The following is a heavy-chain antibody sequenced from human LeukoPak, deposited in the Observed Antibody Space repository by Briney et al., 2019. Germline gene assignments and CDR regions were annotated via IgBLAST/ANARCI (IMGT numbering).Heavy chain of an antibody. CDR1: GITLSNYG. D-gene: IGHD3-10*01. V-gene: IGHV3-7*01. CDR3: ARDSGSAYYFGSGTYYYDSFDF. J-gene: IGHJ3*01. CDR2: IRQDESEK. Sequence: GGSLRLSCAVSGITLSNYGMSWVRQAPGKGLEWVANIRQDESEKYYADSVKGRFTISRDNVKNSLYLQMNSLRAEDTAVYYCARDSGSAYYFGSGTYYYDSFDFWGQGTTVTVSS.